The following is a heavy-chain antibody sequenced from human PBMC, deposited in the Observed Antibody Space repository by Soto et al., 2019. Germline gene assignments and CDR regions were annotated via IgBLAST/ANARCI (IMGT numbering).Heavy chain of an antibody. CDR2: IIPISGTA. D-gene: IGHD3-10*01. CDR1: GGTFSSYA. Sequence: QVQLVQSGAEVKKPGSSVKVSCKASGGTFSSYAISWVRQAPGQGLEWMGGIIPISGTANYAQKFQGRVTITADESTSTAYMELSSLRSEDTAVYYCARDATMVRGVISALSWFDPWGQGTLVTVSS. J-gene: IGHJ5*02. V-gene: IGHV1-69*01. CDR3: ARDATMVRGVISALSWFDP.